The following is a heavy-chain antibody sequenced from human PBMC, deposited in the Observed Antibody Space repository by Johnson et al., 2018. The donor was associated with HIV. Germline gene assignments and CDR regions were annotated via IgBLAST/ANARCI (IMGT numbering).Heavy chain of an antibody. CDR3: VRRANVGTSVWGDFDL. J-gene: IGHJ3*01. D-gene: IGHD3-16*01. Sequence: VQLVESGGGVVRPGGSLRLSCAASGFTFDDYGMSWVRQAPGKGLEWVSTLTGSGDTTYSADSVKGRFTISRDNSKNTLHLQMNGLRAEDTAVYYCVRRANVGTSVWGDFDLWGQGTMATVSS. CDR2: LTGSGDTT. CDR1: GFTFDDYG. V-gene: IGHV3-23*04.